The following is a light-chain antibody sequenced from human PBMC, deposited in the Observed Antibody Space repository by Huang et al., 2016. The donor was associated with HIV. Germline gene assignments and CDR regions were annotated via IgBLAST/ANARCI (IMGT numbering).Light chain of an antibody. Sequence: AIQMTQSPASLSASVGDRVTITVRASQDIGNDLGWYQQRLGKAPKLLLSTASHLQSGVPSRFTVSGSDTHFTLTISGLQPEDFATYYCRQDYTYPWTFGQGTKVEI. CDR2: TAS. V-gene: IGKV1-6*01. CDR3: RQDYTYPWT. CDR1: QDIGND. J-gene: IGKJ1*01.